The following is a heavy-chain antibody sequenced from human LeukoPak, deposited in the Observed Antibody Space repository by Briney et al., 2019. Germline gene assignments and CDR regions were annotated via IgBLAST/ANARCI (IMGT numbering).Heavy chain of an antibody. D-gene: IGHD3-10*01. Sequence: SETLSLTCAVYGGSFSGYYWSWIRQPPGKGLEWIGEINHSGSTNYNPSLKGRVTISVDTSKNQFSLKLSSVTAADTAVYYCASRRGSFDYWGQGTLVTVSS. V-gene: IGHV4-34*01. CDR1: GGSFSGYY. CDR3: ASRRGSFDY. CDR2: INHSGST. J-gene: IGHJ4*02.